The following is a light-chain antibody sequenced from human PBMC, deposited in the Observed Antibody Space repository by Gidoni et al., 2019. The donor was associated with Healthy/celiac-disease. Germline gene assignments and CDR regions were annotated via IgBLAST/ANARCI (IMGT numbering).Light chain of an antibody. CDR2: AAS. J-gene: IGKJ4*01. Sequence: DIQMNQSPSALSAAVGDRVTITCSASQSITTYLNWYQQKPWKAPKLLLYAASSLQSGVPSRFSGSGSGTDFTLTISSLQPEDFATYYCQQSFSTPPLTFGGGTKVEIK. V-gene: IGKV1-39*01. CDR3: QQSFSTPPLT. CDR1: QSITTY.